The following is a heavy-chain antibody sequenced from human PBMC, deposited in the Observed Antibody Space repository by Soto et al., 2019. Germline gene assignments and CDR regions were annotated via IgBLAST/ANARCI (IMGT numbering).Heavy chain of an antibody. J-gene: IGHJ4*02. CDR3: ARHSGYCSGGSCCSIDY. CDR1: GGSISSGGYY. CDR2: IYYSGST. D-gene: IGHD2-15*01. Sequence: SETLSLTCTVSGGSISSGGYYWSWIRQHPGKGLEWIGYIYYSGSTYYNPSLKSRVTISVDTSKNQFSLKLSSVTAADTAVYYCARHSGYCSGGSCCSIDYWGPGTLVTVSS. V-gene: IGHV4-31*03.